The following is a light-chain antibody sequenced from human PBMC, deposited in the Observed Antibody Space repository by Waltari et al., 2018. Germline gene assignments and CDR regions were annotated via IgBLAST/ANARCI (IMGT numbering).Light chain of an antibody. CDR3: QSYDSLSALYV. CDR2: DNF. CDR1: SSNIGAAYD. V-gene: IGLV1-40*01. Sequence: QSVLTQPPSVSGAPGQTVTISCIGSSSNIGAAYDVHWYQQRPGTAPKLLIFDNFVRPSGVPDRFSASKSGTSASLAISGLQAEDEADYYCQSYDSLSALYVFGTGTKVSVL. J-gene: IGLJ1*01.